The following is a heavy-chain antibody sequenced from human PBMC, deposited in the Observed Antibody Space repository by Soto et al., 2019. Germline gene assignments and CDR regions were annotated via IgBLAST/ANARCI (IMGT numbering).Heavy chain of an antibody. Sequence: ASVKVSCKASGYTFTTHFILWVRQAPGQGLDWMGIIDPSAGSTTYAQNFRGRATMTRDTSTSTIYMELRSLRSDDTAVYYCARSPVQTGKALFFFDYWGQGTQVTVSS. CDR3: ARSPVQTGKALFFFDY. CDR2: IDPSAGST. V-gene: IGHV1-46*01. CDR1: GYTFTTHF. D-gene: IGHD7-27*01. J-gene: IGHJ4*02.